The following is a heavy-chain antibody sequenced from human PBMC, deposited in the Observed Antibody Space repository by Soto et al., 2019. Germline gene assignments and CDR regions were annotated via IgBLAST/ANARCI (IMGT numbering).Heavy chain of an antibody. V-gene: IGHV3-11*05. D-gene: IGHD5-18*01. Sequence: QVQLVESGGGLVKPGGSLRLSCAASGFTFSDYYMSWIRQAPGKGLEWVSYISSSSSYTNYADSVKGRFTISRDNAKNAVYLQMNSQRDEDTDVYYCARYCTAAMAATDYWGQGALVTVSS. CDR3: ARYCTAAMAATDY. CDR1: GFTFSDYY. CDR2: ISSSSSYT. J-gene: IGHJ4*02.